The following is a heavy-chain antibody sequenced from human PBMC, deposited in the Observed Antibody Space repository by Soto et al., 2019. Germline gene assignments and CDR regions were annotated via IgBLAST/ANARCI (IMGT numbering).Heavy chain of an antibody. CDR3: ASLGALGTYYYYYGMDG. CDR1: GYTFTSYA. Sequence: ASVKVSCKASGYTFTSYAMHWVRQAPGQSLEWMGWINAGNGNTKYSQKFQGRVTITRDTSASTAYMELSSLRSEDTAVYYCASLGALGTYYYYYGMDGWGQGTTVTVSS. V-gene: IGHV1-3*01. D-gene: IGHD1-1*01. CDR2: INAGNGNT. J-gene: IGHJ6*02.